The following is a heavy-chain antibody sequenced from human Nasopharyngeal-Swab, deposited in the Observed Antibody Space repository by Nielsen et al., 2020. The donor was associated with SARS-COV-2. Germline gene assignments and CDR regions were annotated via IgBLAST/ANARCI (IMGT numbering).Heavy chain of an antibody. J-gene: IGHJ6*03. CDR2: INHSGST. CDR1: GGSFSGYY. CDR3: AREPERVVLVRGGPACYMDV. V-gene: IGHV4-34*01. Sequence: SETLSLTCAVYGGSFSGYYWSWIRQPPGKGLEWLGEINHSGSTNYNPSLKGRVTISVDTSKNQFSLKLSTVTAADTAVYYCAREPERVVLVRGGPACYMDVWGKGTTVTVSS. D-gene: IGHD1-14*01.